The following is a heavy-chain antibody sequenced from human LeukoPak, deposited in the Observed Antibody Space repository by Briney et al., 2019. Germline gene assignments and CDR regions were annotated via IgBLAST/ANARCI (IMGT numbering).Heavy chain of an antibody. J-gene: IGHJ4*02. CDR1: GFTFSNYG. Sequence: HPGGSLRLSCAASGFTFSNYGMHWVRQAPGKGLEWVAVIWYDGTNKYYADSVKSRFTISRDNFKSTLYLQMNSLRAEDTAVYYCARWYYYESRGYLDYWGQGTLVTVSS. D-gene: IGHD3-22*01. CDR2: IWYDGTNK. CDR3: ARWYYYESRGYLDY. V-gene: IGHV3-33*01.